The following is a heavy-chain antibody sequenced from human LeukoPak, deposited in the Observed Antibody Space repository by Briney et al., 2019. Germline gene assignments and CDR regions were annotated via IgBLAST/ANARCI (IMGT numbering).Heavy chain of an antibody. CDR3: ARQFLGHYYFDY. CDR1: GDSLTSTAYY. CDR2: IHYSGSP. V-gene: IGHV4-39*01. J-gene: IGHJ4*02. Sequence: SETLSLTCTVSGDSLTSTAYYWGWLRQPPGRGLEWSASIHYSGSPYYNPSLKSRVTISVDTSKNQSSLKLSSVTASDTALYYCARQFLGHYYFDYWGQGTLVTVS. D-gene: IGHD2-21*01.